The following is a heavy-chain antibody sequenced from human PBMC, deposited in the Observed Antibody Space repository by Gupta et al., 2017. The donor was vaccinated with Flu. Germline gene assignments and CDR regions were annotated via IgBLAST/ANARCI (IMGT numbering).Heavy chain of an antibody. Sequence: QVQLVESGGGVVQPGRSLRLSCAASGFTFSSYGMHWVRPDPGKGLEWVAVISYDGSNKYYADSVKGRFTISRDNSKNTLYLQMNSLRAEDTAVYYCAKARVTAVAGIGDAFEIWGQGTMVTVSS. V-gene: IGHV3-30*18. J-gene: IGHJ3*02. D-gene: IGHD6-19*01. CDR2: ISYDGSNK. CDR1: GFTFSSYG. CDR3: AKARVTAVAGIGDAFEI.